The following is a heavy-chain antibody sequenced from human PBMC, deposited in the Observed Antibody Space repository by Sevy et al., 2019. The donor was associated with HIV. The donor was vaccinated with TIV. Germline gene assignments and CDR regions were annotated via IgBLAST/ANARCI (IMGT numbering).Heavy chain of an antibody. J-gene: IGHJ4*02. CDR3: ARDPIAVAGTLNYFDY. D-gene: IGHD6-19*01. CDR1: GFTFSSCS. V-gene: IGHV3-48*01. CDR2: ISGSSSTI. Sequence: GGSLRLSCAASGFTFSSCSMNWVRQPPGKGLEWVSYISGSSSTIYYADSVKGRFTISRDNAKNSLYLQMNSLRADDTAVYYCARDPIAVAGTLNYFDYWGQGTLVTVSS.